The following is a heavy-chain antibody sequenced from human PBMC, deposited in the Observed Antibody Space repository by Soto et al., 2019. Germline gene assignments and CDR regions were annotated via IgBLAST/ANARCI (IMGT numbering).Heavy chain of an antibody. Sequence: PGGSLRLSCAASGLTFSNAWMNWVRQAPGKGLEWVGRIKSKTDGGTTDYAAPVKGRFTISRDDSKNTLYLQMNSLKTEDTAVYYCTTSAQYDFWSGYLVYYGMDVWGQGTTVTVSS. CDR2: IKSKTDGGTT. CDR3: TTSAQYDFWSGYLVYYGMDV. J-gene: IGHJ6*02. D-gene: IGHD3-3*01. V-gene: IGHV3-15*07. CDR1: GLTFSNAW.